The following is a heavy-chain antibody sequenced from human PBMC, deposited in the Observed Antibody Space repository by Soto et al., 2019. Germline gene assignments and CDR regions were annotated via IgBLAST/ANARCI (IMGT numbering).Heavy chain of an antibody. Sequence: GGSLRLSCAASGFTFSSYSMNWVRQAPGKGLEWVSYISSSSSTIYYADSVKGRFTISRDNAKNSLYLQMNSLRDEDTAVYYCARSYGSGSYAWFDPWGQGTLVTVSS. V-gene: IGHV3-48*02. D-gene: IGHD3-10*01. CDR2: ISSSSSTI. J-gene: IGHJ5*02. CDR3: ARSYGSGSYAWFDP. CDR1: GFTFSSYS.